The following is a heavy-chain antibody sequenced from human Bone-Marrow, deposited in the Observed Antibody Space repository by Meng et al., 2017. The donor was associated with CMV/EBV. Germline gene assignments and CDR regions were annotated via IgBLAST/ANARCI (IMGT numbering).Heavy chain of an antibody. D-gene: IGHD6-19*01. CDR2: IDWGDDK. J-gene: IGHJ4*02. Sequence: SGPTLVKPTQTLTLTCTFSGLSLSTDGMRVSWIRQPPGKALEWLARIDWGDDKFYSTSLRTRLTISKDTSKNQVVLTMTNMDPVDTATYYCARLHGSSGWYYFDYWGQGILVTVSS. V-gene: IGHV2-70D*14. CDR1: GLSLSTDGMR. CDR3: ARLHGSSGWYYFDY.